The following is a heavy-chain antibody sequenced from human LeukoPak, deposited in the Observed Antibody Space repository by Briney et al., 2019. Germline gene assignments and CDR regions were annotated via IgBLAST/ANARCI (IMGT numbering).Heavy chain of an antibody. J-gene: IGHJ3*02. D-gene: IGHD4-17*01. V-gene: IGHV4-59*11. CDR3: ARDLVTVTKGFDI. CDR2: ISYIGTT. CDR1: GDSFSSHY. Sequence: PSETLCLTCAVSGDSFSSHYWTWIRQPPGRGLEWIGYISYIGTTNYNPSLKSRVTISIDTSKNQFSLKLSSVTTADTAVYYCARDLVTVTKGFDIWGLGTMVSVSS.